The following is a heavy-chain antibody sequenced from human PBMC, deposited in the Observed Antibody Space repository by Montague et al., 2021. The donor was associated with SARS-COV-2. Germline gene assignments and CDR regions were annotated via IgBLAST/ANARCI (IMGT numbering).Heavy chain of an antibody. Sequence: SETLSLTCTVSGGSISSYYWSWIRQPPGKGLEWIGYIYYSGSTNYNPSLKSRVTISVDTSKNQFSLKLSSVTAADTAVYYCARVELGYSYVGVRVQRAFDIWGQGTMVTVSS. J-gene: IGHJ3*02. V-gene: IGHV4-59*01. CDR3: ARVELGYSYVGVRVQRAFDI. CDR2: IYYSGST. CDR1: GGSISSYY. D-gene: IGHD5-18*01.